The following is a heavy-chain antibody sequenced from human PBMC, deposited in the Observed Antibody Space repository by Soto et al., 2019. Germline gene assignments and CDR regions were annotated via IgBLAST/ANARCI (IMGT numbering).Heavy chain of an antibody. CDR2: FDTEDGET. CDR3: ATRQLDYYYGSGSLDY. J-gene: IGHJ4*01. D-gene: IGHD3-10*01. V-gene: IGHV1-24*01. Sequence: ASVKVSCKVSGYTLTELCMHWVRQAPGKGLEWMGGFDTEDGETIYAQKFQGRVTMTEDTSTDTAYMQLSSLRSEDTAVYYCATRQLDYYYGSGSLDYWGHGTLVTVSS. CDR1: GYTLTELC.